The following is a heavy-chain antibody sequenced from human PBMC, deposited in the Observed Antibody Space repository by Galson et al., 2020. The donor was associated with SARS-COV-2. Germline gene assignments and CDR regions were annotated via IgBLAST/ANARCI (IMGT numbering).Heavy chain of an antibody. CDR2: ISYDGSNK. CDR1: GFTFSSYA. Sequence: TGGSLRLSCAASGFTFSSYAMHWVRQAPGKGLEWVAVISYDGSNKSYADSVKGRFTISRDNSKNTPYLQMNSLRAEDTAVYYCARPQSGGYYAYFDFWGQGTLVTVSS. D-gene: IGHD1-26*01. J-gene: IGHJ4*02. V-gene: IGHV3-30-3*01. CDR3: ARPQSGGYYAYFDF.